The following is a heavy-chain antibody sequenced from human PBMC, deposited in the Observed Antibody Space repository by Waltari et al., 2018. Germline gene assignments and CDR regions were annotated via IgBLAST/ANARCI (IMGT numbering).Heavy chain of an antibody. CDR2: IKGDGRAT. V-gene: IGHV3-74*01. J-gene: IGHJ5*02. CDR1: GFTFSTFW. D-gene: IGHD1-26*01. Sequence: EVQLVESGGGLVHPGGSLRLSCEASGFTFSTFWVHWVRQVPGKGLVWVSRIKGDGRATSYADSGKGRFTISRDNAKNTVYLQMNSLRVEDTAGYHCASDGHSGRYGWFDPWGQGTLVTVSS. CDR3: ASDGHSGRYGWFDP.